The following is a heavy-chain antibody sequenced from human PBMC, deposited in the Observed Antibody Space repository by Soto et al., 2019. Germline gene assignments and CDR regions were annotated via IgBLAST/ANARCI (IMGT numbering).Heavy chain of an antibody. Sequence: PSQTLSLTCAISGDSVSGNSAAWNWIRQSPSRGLEWLGRTYYRSKWYNDYAVSVKSRITVTPDTSKNQFSLKLSSVTAADTAVYYCARVKGLAYGGNSNALDYWGQGTLVTVSS. J-gene: IGHJ4*02. V-gene: IGHV6-1*01. CDR3: ARVKGLAYGGNSNALDY. D-gene: IGHD4-17*01. CDR1: GDSVSGNSAA. CDR2: TYYRSKWYN.